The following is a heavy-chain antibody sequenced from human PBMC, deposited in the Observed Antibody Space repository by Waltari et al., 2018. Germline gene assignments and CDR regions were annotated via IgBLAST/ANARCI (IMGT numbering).Heavy chain of an antibody. J-gene: IGHJ4*02. D-gene: IGHD1-26*01. Sequence: EVQLVESGGGLVQPGGSLRLSCATSGFTFSSYWMHWVRQAPGKGLVWVSRINGDESSTSYADSVKGRFTMSRDKDKNTLYLQMNSLRVEDMAVYYCVREHSDTYSVDCWGQGTLVTVSS. CDR3: VREHSDTYSVDC. V-gene: IGHV3-74*01. CDR1: GFTFSSYW. CDR2: INGDESST.